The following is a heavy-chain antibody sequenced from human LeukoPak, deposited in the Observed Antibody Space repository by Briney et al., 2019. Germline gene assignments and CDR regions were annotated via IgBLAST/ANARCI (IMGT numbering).Heavy chain of an antibody. CDR3: ANEVRPNDY. CDR2: IDISGGST. J-gene: IGHJ4*02. Sequence: GGSLRLPCAVSGFTFNSQAMCWVRQAPGKGLEWVSSIDISGGSTYYADSVKGRFTISRDNSKNTLYLQMNSLRGEDTALYFCANEVRPNDYWGQGTLVTVSS. CDR1: GFTFNSQA. V-gene: IGHV3-23*01. D-gene: IGHD3-10*01.